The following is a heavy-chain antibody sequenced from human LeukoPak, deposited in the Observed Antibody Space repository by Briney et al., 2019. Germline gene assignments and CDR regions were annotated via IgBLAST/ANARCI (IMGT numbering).Heavy chain of an antibody. CDR2: INPSGGST. J-gene: IGHJ4*02. V-gene: IGHV1-46*01. CDR3: ARDSGMVRGTVDY. CDR1: GYTFTSYY. Sequence: ASVKVSCKSSGYTFTSYYMYWVRQAPGKGLEWMGIINPSGGSTSYAQKFQGRVTMTRDTSTSTVYMELSSLRSEDTAVYYCARDSGMVRGTVDYWGQGTLVTVSS. D-gene: IGHD3-10*01.